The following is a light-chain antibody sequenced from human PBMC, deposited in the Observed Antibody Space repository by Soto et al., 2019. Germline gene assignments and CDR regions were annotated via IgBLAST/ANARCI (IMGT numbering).Light chain of an antibody. Sequence: QSALTQPASVSGSPGQSINISCTGTTSDIGDYNYISWYQHHPGKAPRLMIYHVTNRPSGVSDRFSGSKSGNTASLTISGLQGEDEADYYCTSYSTSRPWVFGGGTKVTVL. J-gene: IGLJ3*02. V-gene: IGLV2-14*03. CDR3: TSYSTSRPWV. CDR2: HVT. CDR1: TSDIGDYNY.